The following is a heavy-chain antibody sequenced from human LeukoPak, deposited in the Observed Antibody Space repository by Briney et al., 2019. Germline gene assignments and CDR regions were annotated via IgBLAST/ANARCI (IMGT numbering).Heavy chain of an antibody. J-gene: IGHJ4*02. CDR3: ARDPLPYYDSSGTYFDY. CDR1: GFTFSDYA. Sequence: GRSLRLSCATSGFTFSDYAMHWVRQTPGKGLEWVAVISHDGSIKFSADSVKGRFTISRDNSKNTLYLQMNSLRAEDTAVYYCARDPLPYYDSSGTYFDYWGQGTLVTVSS. D-gene: IGHD3-22*01. CDR2: ISHDGSIK. V-gene: IGHV3-30-3*01.